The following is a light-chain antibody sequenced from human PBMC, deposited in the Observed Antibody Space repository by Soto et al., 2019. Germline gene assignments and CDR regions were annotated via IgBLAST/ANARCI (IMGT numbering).Light chain of an antibody. J-gene: IGKJ1*01. V-gene: IGKV3-15*01. Sequence: EIEMTQSPATLSVSPGERATLSCSPRQSDSSRLAWYPQRPGQAPRHLIYGASTRATGIPARFSGRGSGTEFTLTISSLQSEDFAVYYCQQYNNWPSWTFGQGTKVDIK. CDR1: QSDSSR. CDR2: GAS. CDR3: QQYNNWPSWT.